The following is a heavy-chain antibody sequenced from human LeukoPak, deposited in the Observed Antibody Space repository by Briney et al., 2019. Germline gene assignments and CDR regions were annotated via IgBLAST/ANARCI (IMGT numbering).Heavy chain of an antibody. D-gene: IGHD3-22*01. J-gene: IGHJ4*02. CDR2: IYYSGST. Sequence: SETLSLTCTVSGGSISSGGYYWSWIRQHPGKGLEWIGYIYYSGSTYYNPSLKSRVTISVDTSKNQFSLKLSSVTAADTAVYYCAGHYYDSSGYSVGFDYWGQGTLVTVSS. CDR1: GGSISSGGYY. CDR3: AGHYYDSSGYSVGFDY. V-gene: IGHV4-31*03.